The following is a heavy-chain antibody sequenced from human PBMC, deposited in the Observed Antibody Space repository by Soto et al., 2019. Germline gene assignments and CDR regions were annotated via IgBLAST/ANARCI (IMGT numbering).Heavy chain of an antibody. CDR3: ARGKAADLYYYGMDV. CDR2: INHSGST. V-gene: IGHV4-34*01. Sequence: SETLSLTCAVYGGSFSGYYWSWIRQPPGKGLEWIGEINHSGSTNYNPSLKSRVTISVDTSKNQFSLKLSSVTAADTAVYYCARGKAADLYYYGMDVWGQGTTVTVSS. D-gene: IGHD6-13*01. J-gene: IGHJ6*02. CDR1: GGSFSGYY.